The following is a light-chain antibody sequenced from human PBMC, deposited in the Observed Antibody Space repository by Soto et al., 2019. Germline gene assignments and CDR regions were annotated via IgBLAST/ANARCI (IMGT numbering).Light chain of an antibody. CDR2: QAS. CDR1: QNIETY. V-gene: IGKV1-5*03. CDR3: QQYKSWTRT. Sequence: DIQMTQSPSSLSASVGDSVTITCRASQNIETYLNWYQQKPGKAPNVLIYQASSLQTGVPSRFSGSGSGTEFTLTISSLQPDDFATYYCQQYKSWTRTFGQGTKVDIK. J-gene: IGKJ1*01.